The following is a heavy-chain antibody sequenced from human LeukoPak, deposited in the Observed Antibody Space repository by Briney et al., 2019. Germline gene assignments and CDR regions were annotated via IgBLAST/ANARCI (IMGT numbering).Heavy chain of an antibody. CDR3: TTDGSYCSSTSCINPAYYYMDV. V-gene: IGHV3-21*01. Sequence: TGGSLRLSCAASGFTFSSYSMNWVRQAPGKGLEWVSSISSSSSYIYYADSVKGRFTISRDNAKNSLYLQMNSLRAEDTAVYYCTTDGSYCSSTSCINPAYYYMDVWGKGTTVTVSS. CDR2: ISSSSSYI. D-gene: IGHD2-2*01. J-gene: IGHJ6*03. CDR1: GFTFSSYS.